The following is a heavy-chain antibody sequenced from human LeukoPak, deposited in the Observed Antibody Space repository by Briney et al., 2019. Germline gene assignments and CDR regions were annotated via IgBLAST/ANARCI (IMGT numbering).Heavy chain of an antibody. Sequence: SETLSLTCTVSGGSISSYYWSLIRQPPGKGLEWIGYIYYSGSTNYNPPLKTRVTISVDTSKNQFSLKLSSVTAADTAVYYCARQEGWPRNWFDPWGQGTLVTVSS. CDR2: IYYSGST. V-gene: IGHV4-59*08. J-gene: IGHJ5*02. CDR1: GGSISSYY. D-gene: IGHD2-15*01. CDR3: ARQEGWPRNWFDP.